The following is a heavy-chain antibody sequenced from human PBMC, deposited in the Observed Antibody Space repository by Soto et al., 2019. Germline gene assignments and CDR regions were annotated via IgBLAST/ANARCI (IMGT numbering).Heavy chain of an antibody. J-gene: IGHJ4*02. CDR3: ARRGGKLGITGTMGNFDY. CDR2: MYYSGTT. D-gene: IGHD1-20*01. V-gene: IGHV4-39*01. Sequence: SETLSLTCTVSGGSISSTTYSWGWIRQPPGKGLEWIGSMYYSGTTYSNPSLQSRVTISIDTSNNQFSLKLTSVTAADTSVYYCARRGGKLGITGTMGNFDYWGQGSLVTVS. CDR1: GGSISSTTYS.